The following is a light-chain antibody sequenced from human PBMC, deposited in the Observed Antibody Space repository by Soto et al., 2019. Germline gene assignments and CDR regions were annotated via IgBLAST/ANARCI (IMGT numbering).Light chain of an antibody. J-gene: IGKJ4*01. CDR2: RTS. Sequence: EIVLTQSPGTLSLSLGERATLSCRASQSVSSSYLAWYRQKPGQAPRLLMFRTSSRATGFPARFSGSGSGTEFNLTISSLQSEDFGVYYCQQYNTWPRATFGGGTKVDIK. V-gene: IGKV3-15*01. CDR1: QSVSSSY. CDR3: QQYNTWPRAT.